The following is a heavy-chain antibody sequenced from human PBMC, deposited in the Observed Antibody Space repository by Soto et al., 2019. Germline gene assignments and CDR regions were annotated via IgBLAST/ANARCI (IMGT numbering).Heavy chain of an antibody. CDR1: GGSISSSSYY. Sequence: KSSETLSLTCTVSGGSISSSSYYWGWIRQPPGKGLEWIGSIYYSGSTYYNPSLKSRVTISVDTSKNQFSLKLSSVTAADTAVYYCARLYYYGSGSYSFDYWGQGTLVTVSS. CDR3: ARLYYYGSGSYSFDY. V-gene: IGHV4-39*01. CDR2: IYYSGST. J-gene: IGHJ4*02. D-gene: IGHD3-10*01.